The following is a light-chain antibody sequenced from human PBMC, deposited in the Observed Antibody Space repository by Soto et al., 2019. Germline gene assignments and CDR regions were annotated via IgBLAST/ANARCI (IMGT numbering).Light chain of an antibody. V-gene: IGKV3-15*01. J-gene: IGKJ5*01. CDR1: QSVSTN. CDR3: QQHSSSPS. Sequence: EIVMTQSPTTLSVSPGERATLSCRASQSVSTNLAWYQQKPGQVPSLLIYGASTRASGIPARFSGSGSGTESTLTIGSLQSEDFAVYYCQQHSSSPSFGQGTRLEIK. CDR2: GAS.